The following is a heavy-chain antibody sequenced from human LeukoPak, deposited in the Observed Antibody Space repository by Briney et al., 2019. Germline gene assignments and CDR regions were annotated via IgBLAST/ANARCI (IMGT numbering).Heavy chain of an antibody. Sequence: SETLSLTCTVSGGSVSSGSYYWSWIRQPPGKGLEWIGYIYYSGSTNYNPSLKSRVTISVDTSKNQFSLKLSSVTAADTAVYYCARADTRPIAHHAFDIWGQGTMVTVSS. CDR3: ARADTRPIAHHAFDI. CDR2: IYYSGST. V-gene: IGHV4-61*01. CDR1: GGSVSSGSYY. D-gene: IGHD2-2*01. J-gene: IGHJ3*02.